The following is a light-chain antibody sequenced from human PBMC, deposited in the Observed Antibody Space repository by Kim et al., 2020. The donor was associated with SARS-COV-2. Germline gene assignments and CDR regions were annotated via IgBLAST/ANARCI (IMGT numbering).Light chain of an antibody. Sequence: PGETVTLTCDSSTEPVTSGHYPDWFQQRPGQAPRTLIYEGTKKHSWTPARFSGSLLGGKAALTLSGAQPEDEADYYCLLSYTGDWVFGGGTKLTVL. J-gene: IGLJ2*01. CDR2: EGT. V-gene: IGLV7-46*01. CDR3: LLSYTGDWV. CDR1: TEPVTSGHY.